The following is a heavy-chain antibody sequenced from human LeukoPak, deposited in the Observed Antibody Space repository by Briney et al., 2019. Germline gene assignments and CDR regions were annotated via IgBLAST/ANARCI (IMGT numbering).Heavy chain of an antibody. CDR1: GFTFSSYG. Sequence: GVSLRLSCAASGFTFSSYGMHWVRQAPGKGLEWVALIRYDGSNKYYADSVKGRFTISRDNSKNTLYLQMNSLRAEDTAVYYCAKDGGSRIYYYYYGMDVWGQGTTVTVSS. V-gene: IGHV3-30*02. D-gene: IGHD2-2*01. CDR2: IRYDGSNK. J-gene: IGHJ6*02. CDR3: AKDGGSRIYYYYYGMDV.